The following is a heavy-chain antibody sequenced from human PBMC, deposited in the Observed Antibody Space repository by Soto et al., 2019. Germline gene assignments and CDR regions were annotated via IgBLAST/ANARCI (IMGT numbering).Heavy chain of an antibody. V-gene: IGHV4-30-4*01. Sequence: TLSLTCTVSGGSISSGDYYWSWIRQPPGKGLEWIGYIYYSGSTYYNPSLKSRVTISVDTSKNQFSLKLSSVTAADTAVYYCARGRGAARPGWFDPWGQGTLVTVSS. CDR3: ARGRGAARPGWFDP. CDR2: IYYSGST. J-gene: IGHJ5*02. D-gene: IGHD6-6*01. CDR1: GGSISSGDYY.